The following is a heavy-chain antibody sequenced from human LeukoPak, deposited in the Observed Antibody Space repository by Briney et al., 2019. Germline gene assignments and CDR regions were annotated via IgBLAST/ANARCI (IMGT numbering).Heavy chain of an antibody. D-gene: IGHD3-10*01. V-gene: IGHV3-30*18. Sequence: GGSLRLSCAASGFTFSTYGMHWVRQAPGKGLEWVTLISHDGTNIYYADSVKGRFTTSRDNSKNTVYLQMNTLRVEDTAMYYCANDRTSGRGLDVWGKGTTVTVSS. J-gene: IGHJ6*04. CDR3: ANDRTSGRGLDV. CDR2: ISHDGTNI. CDR1: GFTFSTYG.